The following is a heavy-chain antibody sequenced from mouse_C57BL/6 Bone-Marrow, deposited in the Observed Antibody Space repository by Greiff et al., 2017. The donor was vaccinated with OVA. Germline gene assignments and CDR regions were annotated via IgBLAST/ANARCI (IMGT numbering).Heavy chain of an antibody. Sequence: VQLQQSGAELVKPGASVKISCKASGYAFSSYWMNWVKQRPGTGLEWIGQIYPGDGDTYYNGKFKGKVTLSADKSSSTAYMQLSSLTSEDSAVYVCARSITTVVARGSWFAYWGKGTLVTVSA. J-gene: IGHJ3*01. CDR2: IYPGDGDT. D-gene: IGHD1-1*01. V-gene: IGHV1-80*01. CDR1: GYAFSSYW. CDR3: ARSITTVVARGSWFAY.